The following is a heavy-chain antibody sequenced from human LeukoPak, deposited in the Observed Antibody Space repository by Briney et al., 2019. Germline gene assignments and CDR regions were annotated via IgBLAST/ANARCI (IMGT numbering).Heavy chain of an antibody. CDR3: ARDRATMVRGVSYYFDY. CDR2: IKQDGSEK. D-gene: IGHD3-10*01. V-gene: IGHV3-7*05. J-gene: IGHJ4*02. Sequence: GGSLRLSCAASGFTFSSYWMSWVRQAPGKGLEWVASIKQDGSEKYYVDSVKGRFTISRDNAKNSLYLQMNSLRAEDTAVYYCARDRATMVRGVSYYFDYWGQGTLVTVSS. CDR1: GFTFSSYW.